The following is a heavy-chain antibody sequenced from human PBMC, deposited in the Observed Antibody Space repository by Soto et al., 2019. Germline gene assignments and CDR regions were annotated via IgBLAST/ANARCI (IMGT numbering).Heavy chain of an antibody. V-gene: IGHV2-5*02. Sequence: SGRTLVYPTQTLTLTCPFSGFSLITIGGAEGWVRQPPGKALEWLALIYWDDAKRYSPSLTSRLTITKDTSKNQVVLTMTNIDPVDTATYYCAHRHNRLFNYWGQGSLLTASS. CDR1: GFSLITIGGA. J-gene: IGHJ4*02. CDR3: AHRHNRLFNY. CDR2: IYWDDAK. D-gene: IGHD1-1*01.